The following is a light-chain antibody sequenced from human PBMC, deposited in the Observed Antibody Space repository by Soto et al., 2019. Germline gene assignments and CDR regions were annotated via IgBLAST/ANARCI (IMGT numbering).Light chain of an antibody. J-gene: IGKJ1*01. Sequence: DNVLTQSPDTLSLSPGERATLSCRASQSVSTYLAWYQQKPGQGPRLLIYDASNRATGIPARFSGSGSGTDFTLTISSLEPEDFAVYYCQQYETFSGTFGPGTKVEI. V-gene: IGKV3-11*01. CDR3: QQYETFSGT. CDR1: QSVSTY. CDR2: DAS.